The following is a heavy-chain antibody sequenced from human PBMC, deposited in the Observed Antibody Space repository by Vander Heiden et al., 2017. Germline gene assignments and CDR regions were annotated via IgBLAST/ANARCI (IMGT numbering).Heavy chain of an antibody. CDR2: ITSSGVGT. D-gene: IGHD2-15*01. CDR1: GSTFSIYA. V-gene: IGHV3-23*01. Sequence: EVHLLESGGGLVQPGGSLGLSCAASGSTFSIYAITWARQAPGKGLEWVSDITSSGVGTYYANAVKGRFTISRDTSKSTLHLQMNSLRAEDTALYFCAKVIFEYGSGGNCFFDYWGQGTLVTVSS. CDR3: AKVIFEYGSGGNCFFDY. J-gene: IGHJ4*02.